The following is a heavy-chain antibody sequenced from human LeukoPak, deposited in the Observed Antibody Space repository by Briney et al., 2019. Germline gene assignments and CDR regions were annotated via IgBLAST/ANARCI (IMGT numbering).Heavy chain of an antibody. CDR3: ARDPYGDYVGYYYGMDV. V-gene: IGHV3-33*01. CDR2: IWYDGSNK. J-gene: IGHJ6*02. CDR1: GFTFSSYG. Sequence: GGSLRLSCAASGFTFSSYGMHWVRQAPGKGLEWVAVIWYDGSNKYYADSVKGRFTISRDNSKNTLYLRMNSLRAEDTAVYYCARDPYGDYVGYYYGMDVWGQGTTVTVSS. D-gene: IGHD4-17*01.